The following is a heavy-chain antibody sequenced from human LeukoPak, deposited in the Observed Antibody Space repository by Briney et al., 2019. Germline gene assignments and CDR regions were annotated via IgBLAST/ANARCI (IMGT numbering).Heavy chain of an antibody. J-gene: IGHJ6*02. CDR1: GFTFSSYW. D-gene: IGHD1-14*01. V-gene: IGHV3-7*01. CDR2: IKQDGSEK. Sequence: PGGSLRLSCAASGFTFSSYWMSWVRQAPGKGLEWVANIKQDGSEKYYVDSVKGRFTISRDNAKNSLYLQMNSLRAVDTAVYYCAGGRNYYYYGMDVWGQGTTVTVSS. CDR3: AGGRNYYYYGMDV.